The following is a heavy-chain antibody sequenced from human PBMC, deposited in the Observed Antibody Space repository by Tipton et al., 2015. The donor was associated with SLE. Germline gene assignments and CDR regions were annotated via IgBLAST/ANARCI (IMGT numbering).Heavy chain of an antibody. D-gene: IGHD7-27*01. V-gene: IGHV4-39*07. Sequence: TLSLTCTVSGDSISSDIHYWGWIRQPPGKGLEWIGIIYHNGSTSYIPSLKSRVTISVDTSKNQFSLRLSSVTAVDTAVYFCARLSGDSTWYVDLWGRGTLVTVSS. CDR1: GDSISSDIHY. CDR2: IYHNGST. J-gene: IGHJ2*01. CDR3: ARLSGDSTWYVDL.